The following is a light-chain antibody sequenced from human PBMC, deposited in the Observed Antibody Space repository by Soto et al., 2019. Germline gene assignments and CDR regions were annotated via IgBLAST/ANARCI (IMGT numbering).Light chain of an antibody. CDR3: AACDDSLNIWV. Sequence: QSVLTQPPSASGTPGQRVTISCSGSRSNIETNDVYWYQQLPGTAPKLLIYMSTRRPSGVPDRFSGSKSGTSASLVIGGLLSEDELDYYCAACDDSLNIWVFGGGTKLTVL. CDR2: MST. V-gene: IGLV1-47*01. J-gene: IGLJ3*02. CDR1: RSNIETND.